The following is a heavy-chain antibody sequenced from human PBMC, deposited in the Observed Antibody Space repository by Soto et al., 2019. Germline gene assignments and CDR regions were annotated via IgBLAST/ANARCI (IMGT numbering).Heavy chain of an antibody. J-gene: IGHJ4*02. CDR3: VRGPTSRYLVTTWDY. D-gene: IGHD4-17*01. CDR1: GFTFSDHY. Sequence: EVQLVESGGGLVQPGGSLRLSCVVSGFTFSDHYMDWVRQAPGKGLEWVGRIRNKANSYTTVYAASVKGRFTISSNDSKNSMYLQMNSLKIEDTAVYYCVRGPTSRYLVTTWDYWGQGTLVTVSS. CDR2: IRNKANSYTT. V-gene: IGHV3-72*01.